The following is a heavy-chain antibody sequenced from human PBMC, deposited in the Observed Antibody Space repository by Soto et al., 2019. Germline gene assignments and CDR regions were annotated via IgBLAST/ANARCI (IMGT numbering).Heavy chain of an antibody. CDR1: GYTFTGYY. V-gene: IGHV1-2*02. Sequence: GASVKVSCKASGYTFTGYYMHWVRQAPGQGLEWMGWINPNSGGTNYAQKFQGRVTMTRDTSIITAYMELSRLRSDDTAVYYCARVEVGAPNPPFDYWGQGTLVTVSS. CDR3: ARVEVGAPNPPFDY. D-gene: IGHD1-26*01. CDR2: INPNSGGT. J-gene: IGHJ4*02.